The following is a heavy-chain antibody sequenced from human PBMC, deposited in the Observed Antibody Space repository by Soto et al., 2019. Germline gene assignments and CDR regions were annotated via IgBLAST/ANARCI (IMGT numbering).Heavy chain of an antibody. Sequence: ASVKVSCKGSGYTFENYGITWVRQVPGRGLEWMGWISGYNARTKSAQKFQGRVTLTTDTSSNTAYLEMQRLTSDDTAVYYCARLRGYCISTSCSIPYYYYGMDVWGQGTTVTVSS. CDR3: ARLRGYCISTSCSIPYYYYGMDV. CDR2: ISGYNART. V-gene: IGHV1-18*04. CDR1: GYTFENYG. D-gene: IGHD2-2*01. J-gene: IGHJ6*01.